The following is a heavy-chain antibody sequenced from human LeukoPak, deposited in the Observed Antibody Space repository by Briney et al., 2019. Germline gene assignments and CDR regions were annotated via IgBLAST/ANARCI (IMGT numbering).Heavy chain of an antibody. D-gene: IGHD5-12*01. Sequence: GASVKVSCKASGYTFTSYDINWVRQATGQGLEWMGWMNPNSGNTGYAQKFQGRVTMTRDTSISTAYMELSRLRSDDTAVYYCARVATGYLSWFDPWGQGTLVTVSS. CDR3: ARVATGYLSWFDP. CDR2: MNPNSGNT. V-gene: IGHV1-8*02. J-gene: IGHJ5*02. CDR1: GYTFTSYD.